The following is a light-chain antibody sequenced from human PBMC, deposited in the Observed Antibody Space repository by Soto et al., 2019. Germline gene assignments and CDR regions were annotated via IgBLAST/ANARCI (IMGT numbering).Light chain of an antibody. J-gene: IGLJ1*01. Sequence: QSVLTQPASVSGSPGQSITISCTGTSSDVGSYNLVSWYQHHPGKVPKLMIYEVNKRPSGVSNRFSGSKSGNTASLTISGLQAEDEAHYYCCSYAGTSYVFGTGTKVTVL. CDR3: CSYAGTSYV. V-gene: IGLV2-23*02. CDR1: SSDVGSYNL. CDR2: EVN.